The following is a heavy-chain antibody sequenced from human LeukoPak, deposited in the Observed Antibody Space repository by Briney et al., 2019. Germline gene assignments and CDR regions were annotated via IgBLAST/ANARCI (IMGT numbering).Heavy chain of an antibody. Sequence: ASVTVSCTATGYSFTTYYIHWMRQAPGRGLEWMGIINPSDGSTSSAQKFQGRITMTSDTSTSTVYMELSSLTYDDTAVYYCARDVVVEVGMLPTDSWFDPWGRGTLVAVSS. CDR2: INPSDGST. V-gene: IGHV1-46*01. D-gene: IGHD2-15*01. CDR1: GYSFTTYY. CDR3: ARDVVVEVGMLPTDSWFDP. J-gene: IGHJ5*02.